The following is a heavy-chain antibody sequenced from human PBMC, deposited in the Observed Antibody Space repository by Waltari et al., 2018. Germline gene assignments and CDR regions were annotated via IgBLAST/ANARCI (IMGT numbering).Heavy chain of an antibody. J-gene: IGHJ6*03. D-gene: IGHD3-10*01. CDR1: GGTFGSYA. CDR2: VIPMFGIT. CDR3: ARGGGRGGSFSFHMDV. V-gene: IGHV1-69*12. Sequence: QVQLVQSGAEVKKPGSSVKVSCKASGGTFGSYAISWVRQAPGQGLEWMGGVIPMFGITNYPQNFQDRVKITADESTSIAYMELSGLGFDDTAVLFCARGGGRGGSFSFHMDVWGKGTTVTISS.